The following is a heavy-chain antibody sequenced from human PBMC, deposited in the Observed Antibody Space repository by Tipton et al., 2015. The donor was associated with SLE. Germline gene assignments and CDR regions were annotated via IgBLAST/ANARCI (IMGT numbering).Heavy chain of an antibody. J-gene: IGHJ6*02. V-gene: IGHV1-69*09. CDR2: IIPILGIA. Sequence: QVQLVQSGAEVKKPGASVKASCKASGYTFTTYGISWVRQAPGQGLEWMGRIIPILGIANYAQKFQGRVTITADKSTSTAYMELSSLRSEDTAVYYCAREGNWGSVVGVWGQGTTVTVSS. D-gene: IGHD7-27*01. CDR1: GYTFTTYG. CDR3: AREGNWGSVVGV.